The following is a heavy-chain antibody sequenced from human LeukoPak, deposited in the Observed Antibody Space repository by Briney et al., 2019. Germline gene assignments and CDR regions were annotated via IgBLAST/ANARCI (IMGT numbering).Heavy chain of an antibody. Sequence: GGSLRLSCAASGFTVSDYGIHWVRQAPGQGLEWVALIWYDGSKKYYADSVKGRFTISRGNTKNTLYLQLNSLRADDTAVYYCARAHSSSSTFDLWGQGTLVTVSS. CDR2: IWYDGSKK. V-gene: IGHV3-33*01. CDR1: GFTVSDYG. CDR3: ARAHSSSSTFDL. J-gene: IGHJ4*02. D-gene: IGHD6-6*01.